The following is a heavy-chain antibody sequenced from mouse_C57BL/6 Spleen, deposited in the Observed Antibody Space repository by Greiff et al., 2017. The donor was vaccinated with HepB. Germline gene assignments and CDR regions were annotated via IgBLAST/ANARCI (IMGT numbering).Heavy chain of an antibody. J-gene: IGHJ1*03. V-gene: IGHV1-55*01. Sequence: QVQLQQPGAELVKPGASVKMSCKASGYTFTSYWITWVKQRPGQGLEWIGDIYPGSGSTNYNEKFKSKATLTVDTSSSTAYMQLSSLTSEDSAVYYCARRNCGSSYWYFDVWGTGTTVTVSS. CDR2: IYPGSGST. CDR1: GYTFTSYW. CDR3: ARRNCGSSYWYFDV. D-gene: IGHD1-1*01.